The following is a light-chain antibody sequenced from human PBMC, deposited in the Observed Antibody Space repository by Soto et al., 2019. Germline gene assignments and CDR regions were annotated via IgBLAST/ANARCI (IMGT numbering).Light chain of an antibody. CDR2: KAS. Sequence: DIQMTQSPSTLSASVGDRVIITCRASQSISAWLAWYQQKPGKAPKLLIYKASSLESGVPSRFSGSGSGTEFTLTIGGLQPDDFATYYCQQYNSNPLTFGGGTKVEIK. V-gene: IGKV1-5*03. CDR1: QSISAW. CDR3: QQYNSNPLT. J-gene: IGKJ4*01.